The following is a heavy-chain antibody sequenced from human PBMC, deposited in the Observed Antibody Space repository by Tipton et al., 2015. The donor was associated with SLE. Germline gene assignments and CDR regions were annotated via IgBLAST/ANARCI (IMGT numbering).Heavy chain of an antibody. CDR1: GGSFSGYY. D-gene: IGHD3-22*01. Sequence: LRLSCAVYGGSFSGYYWNWIRQPPGKGLEWIGEINHSGSTYYNPSLKSRIAISVDTSKNQFSLKLSSVTAADTAIYYCARWSSGVTVVVTDAFDMWGLGTLVTVSS. CDR3: ARWSSGVTVVVTDAFDM. V-gene: IGHV4-34*09. CDR2: INHSGST. J-gene: IGHJ3*02.